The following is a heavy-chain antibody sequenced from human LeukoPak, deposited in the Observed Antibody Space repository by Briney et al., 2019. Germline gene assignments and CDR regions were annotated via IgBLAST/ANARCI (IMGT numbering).Heavy chain of an antibody. D-gene: IGHD1-26*01. CDR3: AKSGGYGLIDY. V-gene: IGHV4-39*01. Sequence: ASETLSLTCTVSGASISGSGYYWGWIRQPPGKGLEWIGNIYYSGSTYYNASLQSRVTISIDTSKNQFSLRLNSVTAADTAMYYCAKSGGYGLIDYWGQGTLVTVSS. CDR1: GASISGSGYY. J-gene: IGHJ4*02. CDR2: IYYSGST.